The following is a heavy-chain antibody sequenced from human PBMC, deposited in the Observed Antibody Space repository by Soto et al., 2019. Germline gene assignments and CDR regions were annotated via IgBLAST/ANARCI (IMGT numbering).Heavy chain of an antibody. CDR3: AREMGACSDSSCSPGPYDS. V-gene: IGHV3-48*02. CDR2: ITSKSTTI. J-gene: IGHJ5*02. D-gene: IGHD3-16*01. CDR1: GFTLTRSG. Sequence: GSLRLSCAPCGFTLTRSGINGVRPAPGLGPQWVSCITSKSTTIKYADSVKGRLTVSRDNAKNSLYLQLNSPRDEDTAVYYCAREMGACSDSSCSPGPYDSWGQGTLVTVPS.